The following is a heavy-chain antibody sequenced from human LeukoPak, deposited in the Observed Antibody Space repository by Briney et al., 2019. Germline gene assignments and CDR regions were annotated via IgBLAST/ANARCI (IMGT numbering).Heavy chain of an antibody. D-gene: IGHD3-22*01. CDR1: GGSISSSSYY. CDR2: IYYSGST. V-gene: IGHV4-39*07. J-gene: IGHJ5*02. CDR3: ARGLNYDSSGYQWNWFDP. Sequence: PSETLSLTCTVSGGSISSSSYYWGRIRQPPGKGLEWIGSIYYSGSTYYNPSLKSRVTISVDTSKNQFSLKLSSVAAADTAVYYCARGLNYDSSGYQWNWFDPWGQGTLVTVSS.